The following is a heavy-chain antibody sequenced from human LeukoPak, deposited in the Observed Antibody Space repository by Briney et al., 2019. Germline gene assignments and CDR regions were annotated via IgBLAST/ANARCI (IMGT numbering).Heavy chain of an antibody. Sequence: PSETLSLTCTVSGGSISSYYWSWIRQPAGKGLEWIGRIYTSGSTNYNPSLKSRVTMSVDTSKNQFSLKLSSVTAADTAVYYRARDGRYSAGGWFDPWGQGTLVTVSS. V-gene: IGHV4-4*07. CDR2: IYTSGST. CDR1: GGSISSYY. J-gene: IGHJ5*02. CDR3: ARDGRYSAGGWFDP. D-gene: IGHD5-12*01.